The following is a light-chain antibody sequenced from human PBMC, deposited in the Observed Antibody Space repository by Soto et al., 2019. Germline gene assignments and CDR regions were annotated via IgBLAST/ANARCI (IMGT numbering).Light chain of an antibody. V-gene: IGLV1-47*02. CDR3: AAWDDSLSGLV. J-gene: IGLJ1*01. CDR1: SSNIGSNY. CDR2: SNN. Sequence: QSALTQPPSASGTPGQRVTISCSGSSSNIGSNYVYWYQQLPGTAPKLLIYSNNQRPSAVPDRFSGSKSGTSASLAISGLRSEDEADYYCAAWDDSLSGLVFGTGTKLTVL.